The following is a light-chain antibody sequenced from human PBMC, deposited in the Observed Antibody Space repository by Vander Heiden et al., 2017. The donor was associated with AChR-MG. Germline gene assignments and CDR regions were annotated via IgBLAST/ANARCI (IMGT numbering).Light chain of an antibody. CDR2: DVS. CDR1: SSDVGSYNL. J-gene: IGLJ2*01. CDR3: CSYAGSSIL. Sequence: QSDLTQPASVSASPGQSITVSCTGTSSDVGSYNLVSWYQQDSGKAPKLIIYDVSKRPSGVSNRFSGSKSGNTASLTISGLQAEDEADYYCCSYAGSSILFGGGTKLTVL. V-gene: IGLV2-23*02.